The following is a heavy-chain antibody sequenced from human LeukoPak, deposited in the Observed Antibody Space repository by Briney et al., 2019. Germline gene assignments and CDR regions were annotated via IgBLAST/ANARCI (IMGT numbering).Heavy chain of an antibody. CDR2: ISAYNGNT. V-gene: IGHV1-18*01. Sequence: GESLKISCKGSGYTFTSYGISWVRQAPGQGLEWMGWISAYNGNTNYAQKLQGRVTMTTDTSTSTAYMELRSLRSDDTAVYYCASGSGSLQFYDYWGQGTLVTVSS. CDR1: GYTFTSYG. D-gene: IGHD1-26*01. J-gene: IGHJ4*02. CDR3: ASGSGSLQFYDY.